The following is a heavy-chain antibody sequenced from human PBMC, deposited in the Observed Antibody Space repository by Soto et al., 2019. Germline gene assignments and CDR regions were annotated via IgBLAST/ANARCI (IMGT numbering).Heavy chain of an antibody. CDR2: IYYSGST. V-gene: IGHV4-39*01. J-gene: IGHJ5*02. D-gene: IGHD6-19*01. Sequence: TLSLTCTVSGGSISSSSYYWGWIRQPPGKGLEWIGSIYYSGSTYYNPSLKSRVTISVDTSKNQFSLKLSSVTAADTAVYYCARTGRSGWYSWFDPWGQGTLVTVSS. CDR3: ARTGRSGWYSWFDP. CDR1: GGSISSSSYY.